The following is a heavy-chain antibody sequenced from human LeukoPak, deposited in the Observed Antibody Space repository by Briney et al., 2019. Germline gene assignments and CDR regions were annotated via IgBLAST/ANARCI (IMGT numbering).Heavy chain of an antibody. D-gene: IGHD2-2*01. CDR2: ISGSAGST. CDR3: AKAPCSSTTCYFDS. Sequence: PGGSLRLSCAASGFTFSNYAMNWVRQAPGKGLEWVSGISGSAGSTYYADSVKGRLTISRDDSKNTLYLQMNSLRAEDTAVYYCAKAPCSSTTCYFDSWGQGTLVTVS. V-gene: IGHV3-23*01. J-gene: IGHJ4*02. CDR1: GFTFSNYA.